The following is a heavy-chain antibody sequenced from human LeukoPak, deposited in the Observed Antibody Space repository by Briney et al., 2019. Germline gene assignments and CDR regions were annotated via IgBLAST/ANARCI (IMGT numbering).Heavy chain of an antibody. V-gene: IGHV1-18*01. Sequence: GASVKVSCKASGDTFTSYGISWVRQAPGQGLEWMGWISAYNGNTNYAQKLQGRVTMTTDTSTSTAYMELRSLRSDDTAVYYCARTQEEDGSNYNWAFDYWGQGTLVTVSS. CDR1: GDTFTSYG. D-gene: IGHD5-24*01. CDR3: ARTQEEDGSNYNWAFDY. J-gene: IGHJ4*02. CDR2: ISAYNGNT.